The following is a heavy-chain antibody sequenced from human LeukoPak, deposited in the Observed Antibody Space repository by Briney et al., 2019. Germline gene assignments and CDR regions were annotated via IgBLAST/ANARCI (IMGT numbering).Heavy chain of an antibody. CDR3: ARGVYSSSYYFDY. V-gene: IGHV4-59*01. J-gene: IGHJ4*02. Sequence: PSETLSLTCTVSSRSISSYYWSWIRQPPGKGLEWIGYIYYSGSTNYNPSLKSRVTISVDTSKNQFSLKLSSVTAADTAVYYCARGVYSSSYYFDYWGQGTLVTVSS. CDR1: SRSISSYY. CDR2: IYYSGST. D-gene: IGHD6-6*01.